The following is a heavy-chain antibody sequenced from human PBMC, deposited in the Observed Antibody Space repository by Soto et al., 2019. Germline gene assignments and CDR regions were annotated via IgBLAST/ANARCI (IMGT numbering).Heavy chain of an antibody. J-gene: IGHJ6*02. Sequence: GGSLRLSCAASGFTFSSYAMSWVRQAPGKGLEWVSAISGSGGSTYYADSVKGRFTISRDNSKNTLYLQMNSLRAEDTAVYYCAKGGSSFQGYYYYGMDVWGQGTTVTV. CDR1: GFTFSSYA. V-gene: IGHV3-23*01. D-gene: IGHD2-15*01. CDR2: ISGSGGST. CDR3: AKGGSSFQGYYYYGMDV.